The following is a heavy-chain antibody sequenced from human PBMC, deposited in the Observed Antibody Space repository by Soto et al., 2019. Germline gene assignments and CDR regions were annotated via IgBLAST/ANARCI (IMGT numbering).Heavy chain of an antibody. CDR1: GGSISSGGYS. CDR3: ARGWRFGEPFAWYFDL. D-gene: IGHD3-10*01. J-gene: IGHJ2*01. CDR2: IYHSGST. V-gene: IGHV4-30-2*01. Sequence: QLQLQKSGSGLVKPSQTLSLTCAVSGGSISSGGYSWSWIRQPPGKGLEWIGYIYHSGSTYYNPSLKSRVTISVDRSKNQCSLKLSSVTAADTAVYYCARGWRFGEPFAWYFDLWGRGTLVTVSS.